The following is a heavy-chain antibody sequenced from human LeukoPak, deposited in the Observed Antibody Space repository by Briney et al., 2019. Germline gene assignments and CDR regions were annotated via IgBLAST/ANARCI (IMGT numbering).Heavy chain of an antibody. CDR3: AKVMVVAANDAFDI. D-gene: IGHD2-15*01. V-gene: IGHV3-30*02. CDR1: GFTFSSYG. CDR2: IRYDGSNK. J-gene: IGHJ3*02. Sequence: GGSLRLSCAASGFTFSSYGMHWVRQAPGKGLEWVAFIRYDGSNKYYADSVKGRFTISRDNSKNTLYLQMNSLRAEDTAVYYCAKVMVVAANDAFDIWGQGTMVTVSS.